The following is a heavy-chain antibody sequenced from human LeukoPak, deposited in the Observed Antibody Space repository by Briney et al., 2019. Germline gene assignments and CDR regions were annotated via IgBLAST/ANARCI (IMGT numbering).Heavy chain of an antibody. CDR2: IYPGDSDT. CDR1: GYSFTSYW. V-gene: IGHV5-51*01. CDR3: ARGLVGATFYGATASFFDY. J-gene: IGHJ4*02. D-gene: IGHD1-26*01. Sequence: GESLKISCKGSGYSFTSYWIGWVRQMPGKGLEWMGIIYPGDSDTRYSPSCQGQVTISADKSISTAYLQWSSLKASDTAMYYCARGLVGATFYGATASFFDYWGQGTLVTVSS.